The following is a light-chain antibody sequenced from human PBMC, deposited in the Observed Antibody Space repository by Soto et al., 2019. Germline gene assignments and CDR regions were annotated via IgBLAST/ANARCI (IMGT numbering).Light chain of an antibody. J-gene: IGLJ1*01. CDR1: SSDIGAYDY. CDR3: SSHAGSSAFYV. CDR2: EVT. V-gene: IGLV2-14*01. Sequence: QSALTQPASVSGSPGQSITISCTGTSSDIGAYDYVSWYQQYPGRVPKLLIHEVTNRPSGVSDRFSGSKSGNTASLTNSGLQTEDEADYYCSSHAGSSAFYVFGTGPKVTVL.